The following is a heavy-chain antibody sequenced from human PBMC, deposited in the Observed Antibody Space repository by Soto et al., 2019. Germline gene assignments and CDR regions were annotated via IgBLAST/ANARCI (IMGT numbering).Heavy chain of an antibody. CDR2: ISGSGGST. CDR1: GFAFSSYA. V-gene: IGHV3-23*01. Sequence: GGSLRLSCAASGFAFSSYAMSWVRQAPGKGLEWVSVISGSGGSTYYADSVKGRFTISRDNSKNTLYLQMNSLRAEDTAVYYCAKRAWGYFYFDYWGQGTLVTVSS. J-gene: IGHJ4*02. CDR3: AKRAWGYFYFDY. D-gene: IGHD1-26*01.